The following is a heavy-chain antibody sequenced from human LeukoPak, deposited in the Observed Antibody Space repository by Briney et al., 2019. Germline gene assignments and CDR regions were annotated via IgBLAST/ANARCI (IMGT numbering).Heavy chain of an antibody. CDR2: ISSSSSYI. D-gene: IGHD2-15*01. CDR3: AAYCSGGSCYH. J-gene: IGHJ5*02. Sequence: KTGGSLRLSCAASGFTFSSYSMNWVRQAPGKGLEWVSSISSSSSYIYYADSVKGRFTISRDNAKNSLYLQMNSLRAEDTAVYYCAAYCSGGSCYHWGQGTLVTVSS. V-gene: IGHV3-21*01. CDR1: GFTFSSYS.